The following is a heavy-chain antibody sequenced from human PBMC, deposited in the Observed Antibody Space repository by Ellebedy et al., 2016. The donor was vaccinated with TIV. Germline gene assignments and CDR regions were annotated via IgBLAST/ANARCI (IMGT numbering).Heavy chain of an antibody. CDR1: GFTFSTYG. J-gene: IGHJ4*02. V-gene: IGHV3-30*18. CDR3: AKLGERMQLWLPFEY. Sequence: GGSLRLSXAASGFTFSTYGMHWVRQTPGKGLEWVAVISYDGTNKYYADSVKGRFTISRDNSKNTLYLQMNSLRTEDTAVYYCAKLGERMQLWLPFEYWGQGTLVTVSS. D-gene: IGHD5-18*01. CDR2: ISYDGTNK.